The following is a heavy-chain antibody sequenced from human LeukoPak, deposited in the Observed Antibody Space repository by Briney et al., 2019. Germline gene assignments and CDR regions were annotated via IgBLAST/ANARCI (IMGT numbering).Heavy chain of an antibody. CDR2: IYHSGST. Sequence: SETLSLTCTVSGYSISSGYYWGWIRQPPGKGLEWIGSIYHSGSTYYNPSLKSRVTISVDTSKNQFSLKLSSVTAVDTAVYYCARVGQLLYFFDPWGQGTLVTVSS. CDR1: GYSISSGYY. J-gene: IGHJ5*02. D-gene: IGHD2-2*02. CDR3: ARVGQLLYFFDP. V-gene: IGHV4-38-2*02.